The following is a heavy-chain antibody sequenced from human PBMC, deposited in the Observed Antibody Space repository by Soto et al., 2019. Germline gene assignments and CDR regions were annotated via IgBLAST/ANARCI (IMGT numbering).Heavy chain of an antibody. J-gene: IGHJ4*02. D-gene: IGHD5-18*01. CDR2: INPSGGST. CDR3: ARDRVVDTAMFMGDYYFDY. CDR1: GYTFTSYY. Sequence: QVQLVKSGAEVKKPGASVKVSCKASGYTFTSYYMHWVRQAPGQGLEWMGIINPSGGSTSYAQKFQVIVTMTRDTSTGTVYMELSSLRSDDTAVYYCARDRVVDTAMFMGDYYFDYWGQGTLVTVSS. V-gene: IGHV1-46*01.